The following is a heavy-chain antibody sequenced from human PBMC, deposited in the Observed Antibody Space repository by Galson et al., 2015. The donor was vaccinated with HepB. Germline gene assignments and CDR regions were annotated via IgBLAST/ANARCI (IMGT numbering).Heavy chain of an antibody. CDR2: INHSEST. Sequence: LSLTCAVYGGSFSGYYWTWIRQPPGKGLEWIGDINHSESTNYNPYIPSLKSRLTISIDTSKNQFSLKLSSVTAADTAVYYCARGRRVTIRLLDYWSRGSLVTVSS. CDR1: GGSFSGYY. CDR3: ARGRRVTIRLLDY. J-gene: IGHJ4*02. V-gene: IGHV4-34*01. D-gene: IGHD4-11*01.